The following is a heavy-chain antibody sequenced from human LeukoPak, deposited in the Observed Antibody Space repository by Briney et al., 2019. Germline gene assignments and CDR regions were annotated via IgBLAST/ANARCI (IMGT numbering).Heavy chain of an antibody. CDR2: ISGNGYNT. J-gene: IGHJ4*02. D-gene: IGHD6-13*01. CDR1: TFTLGTYA. Sequence: PGESLTLSWPGYTFTLGTYAMSWVRQAPGKVLEWVSAISGNGYNTYYADSVKGRFTISSESSGNTPYLQMHNLRAADTAVYYCAKGVRLWYAFYFDYWGQGTLVTVSS. CDR3: AKGVRLWYAFYFDY. V-gene: IGHV3-23*01.